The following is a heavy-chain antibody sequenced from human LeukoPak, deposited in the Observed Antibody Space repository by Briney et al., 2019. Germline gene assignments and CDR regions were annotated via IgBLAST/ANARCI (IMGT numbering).Heavy chain of an antibody. V-gene: IGHV4-59*11. CDR3: ARDGGPYYDILTGYYIPGGFWFDP. Sequence: SETLSLTCTVSGGSISSHYWSWIRQPPGKGLEWIGYIYYSGSTNYNPSLKSRVTISVDTSKNQFSLKLSSVTAADTAVYYCARDGGPYYDILTGYYIPGGFWFDPWGQGTLVTVSS. CDR2: IYYSGST. J-gene: IGHJ5*02. CDR1: GGSISSHY. D-gene: IGHD3-9*01.